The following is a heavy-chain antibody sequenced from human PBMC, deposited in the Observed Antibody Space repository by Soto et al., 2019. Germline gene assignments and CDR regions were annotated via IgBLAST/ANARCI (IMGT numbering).Heavy chain of an antibody. CDR3: ANQSCTSTCGYEVT. J-gene: IGHJ5*02. V-gene: IGHV3-23*01. CDR2: ISPTGSHI. Sequence: PGGSLRLSCAGSGFTFSSDAMSWVRQAPGKGLEWVSAISPTGSHIYYADSVRGRFTISRDNSKKTLYLQMYSLRAEDTAVYFCANQSCTSTCGYEVTWGQGT. D-gene: IGHD2-2*01. CDR1: GFTFSSDA.